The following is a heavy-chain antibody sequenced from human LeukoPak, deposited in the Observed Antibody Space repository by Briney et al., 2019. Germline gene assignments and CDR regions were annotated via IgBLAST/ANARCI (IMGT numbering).Heavy chain of an antibody. Sequence: GGSLRLSCAASEFMFSDYWMSWVRQAPGKGPEWVASINKDGSEEYYADSVKGRFTVSRDNAKNSLFLQMNNLRVEDTAIYYCATYDNWVAGNVWGQGTTVSVSS. CDR2: INKDGSEE. CDR1: EFMFSDYW. CDR3: ATYDNWVAGNV. D-gene: IGHD1-1*01. J-gene: IGHJ6*02. V-gene: IGHV3-7*01.